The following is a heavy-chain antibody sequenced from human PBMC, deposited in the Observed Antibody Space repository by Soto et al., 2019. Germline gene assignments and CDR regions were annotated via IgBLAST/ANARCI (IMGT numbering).Heavy chain of an antibody. J-gene: IGHJ6*02. CDR2: IYYSGST. Sequence: QVQLQESGPGLVKPSETLSLTCTVSGGSISSYYWSWIRQPPGKGLEWIGYIYYSGSTNYNPSLKRLVHISVATSKNPFSLKPSSVPAAHTAVYYCAGLRRIAAADPYCYYGMDVWGQGTTVTVSS. D-gene: IGHD6-13*01. CDR3: AGLRRIAAADPYCYYGMDV. CDR1: GGSISSYY. V-gene: IGHV4-59*01.